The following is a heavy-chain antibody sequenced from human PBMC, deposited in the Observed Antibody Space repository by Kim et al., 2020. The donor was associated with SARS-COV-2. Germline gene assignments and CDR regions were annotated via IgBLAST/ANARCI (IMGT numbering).Heavy chain of an antibody. CDR1: GFAFSAHA. J-gene: IGHJ4*02. V-gene: IGHV3-48*02. CDR2: ISYNREI. CDR3: ARGLNHAFDY. Sequence: GGSLRLSCTASGFAFSAHAMNWVRQAPGKGLEWISFISYNREILYRDSVRGRFTISRDNAKNSLYLQMNSLRDEDTAVYYCARGLNHAFDYWGQGILVA.